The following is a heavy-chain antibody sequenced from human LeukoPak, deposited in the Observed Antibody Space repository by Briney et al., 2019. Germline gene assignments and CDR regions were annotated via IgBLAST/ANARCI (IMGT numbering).Heavy chain of an antibody. J-gene: IGHJ6*02. CDR1: GGTFSSYA. CDR3: ARDRCSGGSCYSSAYYYGMDV. Sequence: ASVKVSCKASGGTFSSYAISWVRQAPGQGLEWMGGIIPIFGTANYAQKFQGRVTITADESTSTAYMELSSLRSEDTAVYYCARDRCSGGSCYSSAYYYGMDVWGQGTLVTVSS. CDR2: IIPIFGTA. D-gene: IGHD2-15*01. V-gene: IGHV1-69*13.